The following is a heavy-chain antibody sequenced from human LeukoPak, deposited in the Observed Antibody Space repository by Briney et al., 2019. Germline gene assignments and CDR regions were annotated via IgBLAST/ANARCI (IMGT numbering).Heavy chain of an antibody. J-gene: IGHJ4*02. CDR1: GASIISYY. CDR2: IYHSGTT. Sequence: PSAPLSLPSTVFGASIISYYWSWIRQPPGKGLEWIGYIYHSGTTNYNPSLKSRVTISVDTAKNQFSLQLNSVTAADTAVYYCARDGGLVGAAFDYWGQGTLVTVSS. D-gene: IGHD1-26*01. CDR3: ARDGGLVGAAFDY. V-gene: IGHV4-59*01.